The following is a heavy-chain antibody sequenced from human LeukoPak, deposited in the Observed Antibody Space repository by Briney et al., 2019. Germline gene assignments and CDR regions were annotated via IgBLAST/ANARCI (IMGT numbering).Heavy chain of an antibody. D-gene: IGHD3-22*01. J-gene: IGHJ6*02. Sequence: GGSLRLSCAASGFTFSDYYMSWIRQAPGKGLEWVSDISTGGSTIYYADSVKGRFAISRDNAKASLYLQINSLTAEDTAVYYCVRTTYYNDSSGYYILGGMDAWGQGTTVTVTS. V-gene: IGHV3-11*01. CDR3: VRTTYYNDSSGYYILGGMDA. CDR1: GFTFSDYY. CDR2: ISTGGSTI.